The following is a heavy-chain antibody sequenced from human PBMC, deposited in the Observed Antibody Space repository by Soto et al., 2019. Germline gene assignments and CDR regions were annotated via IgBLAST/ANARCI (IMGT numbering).Heavy chain of an antibody. J-gene: IGHJ3*02. V-gene: IGHV4-59*01. CDR1: GGSINNYY. CDR2: IYYTGST. CDR3: AREGILLLGAFDI. D-gene: IGHD3-9*01. Sequence: SETLSLTCSVSGGSINNYYWNWVRQTPGKGLEWIGYIYYTGSTHYNPSLKSRVTMSVDTSKNQFSLRLTSVTAADTAVYFCAREGILLLGAFDIWGQGAVVTVSS.